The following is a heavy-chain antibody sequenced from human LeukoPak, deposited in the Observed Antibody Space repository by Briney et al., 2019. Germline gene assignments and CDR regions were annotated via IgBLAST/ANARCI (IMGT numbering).Heavy chain of an antibody. D-gene: IGHD4-23*01. V-gene: IGHV3-74*01. CDR1: GFTFSSYW. Sequence: GGSLRLSCAASGFTFSSYWMSWVRQAPGKGLVWVSRIVSDGSSTTYADSVKGRFSISRDNAKSTLYPQMNSLRVEDTAVYYCARGRPHGNDYWGQGTLVTVSS. J-gene: IGHJ4*02. CDR3: ARGRPHGNDY. CDR2: IVSDGSST.